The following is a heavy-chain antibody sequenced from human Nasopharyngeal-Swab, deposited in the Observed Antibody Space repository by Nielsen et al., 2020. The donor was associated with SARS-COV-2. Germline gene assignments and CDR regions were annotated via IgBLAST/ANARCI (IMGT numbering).Heavy chain of an antibody. CDR3: AIGLGPYYYYGMDV. J-gene: IGHJ6*02. Sequence: WIRQPPGKGLEWLSYISNSGSTTYYADSVKGRFTVSRDNARKSLYLQMNSLRAEDTAVYYCAIGLGPYYYYGMDVWGQGTTVTVSS. V-gene: IGHV3-11*04. CDR2: ISNSGSTT. D-gene: IGHD3/OR15-3a*01.